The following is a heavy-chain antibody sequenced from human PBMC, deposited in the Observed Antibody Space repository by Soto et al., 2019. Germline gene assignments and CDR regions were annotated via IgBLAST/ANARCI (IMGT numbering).Heavy chain of an antibody. CDR2: MNPNSGNT. CDR3: ARGEYSYGPYYYYYGMDV. Sequence: ASVKVSCKASGYTFTSYDINWVRQATGQGFEWMGWMNPNSGNTGYAQKFQGRVTMTRDTSITTAYMELSSLRSEDTAVYYCARGEYSYGPYYYYYGMDVWGQGTTVTVSS. CDR1: GYTFTSYD. J-gene: IGHJ6*02. D-gene: IGHD5-18*01. V-gene: IGHV1-8*01.